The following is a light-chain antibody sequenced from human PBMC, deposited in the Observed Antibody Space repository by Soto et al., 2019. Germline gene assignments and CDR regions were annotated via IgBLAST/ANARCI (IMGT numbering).Light chain of an antibody. CDR3: QQYNDYQLT. Sequence: DIQMTQSPSTLSASVGDRVTITCRASKGISTWLAWYQQKPGKVPRLLIYDASTLESGVPSRFSGGGSGAEFTRTISSLPPDDFATYYGQQYNDYQLTFGGGTKVEIK. CDR1: KGISTW. CDR2: DAS. J-gene: IGKJ4*01. V-gene: IGKV1-5*01.